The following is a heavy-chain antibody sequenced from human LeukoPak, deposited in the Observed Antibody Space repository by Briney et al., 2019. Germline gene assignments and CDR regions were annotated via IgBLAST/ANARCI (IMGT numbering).Heavy chain of an antibody. CDR3: AKGWTSIKYDS. D-gene: IGHD3/OR15-3a*01. CDR1: GFTFSSSG. CDR2: IWYDGSIK. V-gene: IGHV3-33*06. Sequence: PGRSLRLSCAASGFTFSSSGMHWVRQAPGKGLEWVALIWYDGSIKYYTDSVKGRFTISRDNSKNTLYLQMNSLKAEDTAVYYCAKGWTSIKYDSWGQGTLVTVSS. J-gene: IGHJ4*02.